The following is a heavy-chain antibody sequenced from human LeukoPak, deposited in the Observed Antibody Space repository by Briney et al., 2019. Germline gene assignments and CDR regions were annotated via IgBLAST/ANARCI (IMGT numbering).Heavy chain of an antibody. CDR2: IYHEGST. Sequence: SGTLSLTCGVSGGSISSSNRWSWVRQPPGKGLEWIGEIYHEGSTKYSPSLRSRVTISVDKSRDQFSLKLSSVTAADTAVYYCASPDPSSIAVAGFDYWGQGTLVTVSS. CDR1: GGSISSSNR. CDR3: ASPDPSSIAVAGFDY. D-gene: IGHD6-19*01. J-gene: IGHJ4*02. V-gene: IGHV4-4*02.